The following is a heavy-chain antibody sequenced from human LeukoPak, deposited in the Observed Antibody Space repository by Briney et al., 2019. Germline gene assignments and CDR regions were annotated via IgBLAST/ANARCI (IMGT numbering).Heavy chain of an antibody. V-gene: IGHV1-2*02. CDR1: GYTFTDYH. CDR2: INPKSGDT. Sequence: ASVKVPCKASGYTFTDYHMHWVRQAPGQGLEWMGWINPKSGDTNYAQKFQGRVTVSRDTSITTAFMEVRRLRSDDTALYYCARGSRDESFQHWGQGTLVTVPS. CDR3: ARGSRDESFQH. J-gene: IGHJ1*01.